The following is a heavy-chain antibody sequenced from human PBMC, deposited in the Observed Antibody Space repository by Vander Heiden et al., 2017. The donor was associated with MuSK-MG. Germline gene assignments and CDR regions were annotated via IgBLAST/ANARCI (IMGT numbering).Heavy chain of an antibody. Sequence: EVQLVESGGGLVQPGGSLRLSGAAAGFTFPRSSMNWVRQAPGKGLEWVSYISSTSTIYYADSVKGRFTISRDNGKNSLYLQMNSLRAEDTAVYYCARDRGDSSGYYYFDYWGQGTLVTVSS. V-gene: IGHV3-48*01. CDR1: GFTFPRSS. D-gene: IGHD3-22*01. CDR2: ISSTSTI. J-gene: IGHJ4*02. CDR3: ARDRGDSSGYYYFDY.